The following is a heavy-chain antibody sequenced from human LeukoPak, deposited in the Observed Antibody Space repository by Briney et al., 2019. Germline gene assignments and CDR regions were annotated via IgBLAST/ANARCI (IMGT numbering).Heavy chain of an antibody. Sequence: GAPVKVSCKASGGTFSSYAIGWVRQAPGQGLEWMGGIIPIFGTANYAQKFQGRVTITTDESTSTAYMELSSLRSEDTAVYYCARDIAAAGPFDYWGQGTLVTVSS. CDR2: IIPIFGTA. CDR1: GGTFSSYA. D-gene: IGHD6-13*01. CDR3: ARDIAAAGPFDY. V-gene: IGHV1-69*05. J-gene: IGHJ4*02.